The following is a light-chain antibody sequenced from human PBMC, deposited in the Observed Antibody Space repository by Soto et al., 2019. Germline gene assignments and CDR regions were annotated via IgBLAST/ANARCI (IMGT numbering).Light chain of an antibody. V-gene: IGKV2-28*01. Sequence: DIVMTQSPLSLPVTPGEPASISCRSSQSLLHSNGYNYLDWYLQKPGQSPQLLIYLGSYRASGVPDRFSGSGSGKDFTLKISRVEDEDVGVYCCIHALQTRTFGQGTKVDIK. J-gene: IGKJ1*01. CDR1: QSLLHSNGYNY. CDR2: LGS. CDR3: IHALQTRT.